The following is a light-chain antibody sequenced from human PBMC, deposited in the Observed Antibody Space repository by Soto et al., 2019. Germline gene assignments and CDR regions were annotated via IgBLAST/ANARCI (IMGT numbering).Light chain of an antibody. Sequence: QMNQSPSTLPASVGDRVTITCLASQGISSYLAWYQQKPVKAPKLLIYKASTLESGVPSRFSGGGIGTEFSLSISSLQPDDFATYYCQQYSTYPYIFGQGTKVDI. CDR2: KAS. CDR3: QQYSTYPYI. CDR1: QGISSY. V-gene: IGKV1-5*03. J-gene: IGKJ2*01.